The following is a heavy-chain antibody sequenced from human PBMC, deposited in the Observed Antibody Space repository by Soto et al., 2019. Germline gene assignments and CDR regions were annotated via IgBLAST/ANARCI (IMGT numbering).Heavy chain of an antibody. CDR1: GGSISSGGYY. D-gene: IGHD3-22*01. J-gene: IGHJ4*02. Sequence: SETLSLTCTVSGGSISSGGYYWSWIRQPPGKGLEWIGYIYYSGSPYYNPSLKSRVTISVDTSKNQFSLKLSSVTAADTAVDYFARDRRHSSGYYLDYWGQGTLVTV. CDR3: ARDRRHSSGYYLDY. V-gene: IGHV4-31*03. CDR2: IYYSGSP.